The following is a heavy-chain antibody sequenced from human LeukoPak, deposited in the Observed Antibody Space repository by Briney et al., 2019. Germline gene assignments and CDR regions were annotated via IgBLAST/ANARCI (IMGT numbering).Heavy chain of an antibody. CDR3: ARDGENYYDSSGSNAFDI. Sequence: SETLSLTCTVSGVSISSSSYYWGWIRPPPGKGLEWIGSIYYSGSTYYNPSLKSRVTISVDTSKNQFSLKLSSVTAADTAVYYCARDGENYYDSSGSNAFDIWGQGTMVTVSS. J-gene: IGHJ3*02. CDR1: GVSISSSSYY. CDR2: IYYSGST. V-gene: IGHV4-39*07. D-gene: IGHD3-22*01.